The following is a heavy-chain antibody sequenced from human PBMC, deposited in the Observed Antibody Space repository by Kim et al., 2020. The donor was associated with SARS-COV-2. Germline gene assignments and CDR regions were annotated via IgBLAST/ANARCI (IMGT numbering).Heavy chain of an antibody. J-gene: IGHJ4*02. D-gene: IGHD3-10*01. Sequence: ASVKVSCKASGYTFTGYYLHWVRQAPGQGLQWMGRINPNSGDTNYAQKFQGRGTMTRDTSISTAYMELSSLRSDDTAVYYCARGGIRTPAADFDYWGQGTLVTVSS. CDR2: INPNSGDT. CDR3: ARGGIRTPAADFDY. V-gene: IGHV1-2*06. CDR1: GYTFTGYY.